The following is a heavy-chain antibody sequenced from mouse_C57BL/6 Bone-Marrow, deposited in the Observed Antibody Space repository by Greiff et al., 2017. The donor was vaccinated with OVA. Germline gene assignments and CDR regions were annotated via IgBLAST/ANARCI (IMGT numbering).Heavy chain of an antibody. V-gene: IGHV1-81*01. D-gene: IGHD2-3*01. CDR1: GYTFTSSG. CDR2: IYPRSGNT. J-gene: IGHJ2*01. Sequence: QVQLQQSGAELARPGASVKLSCKASGYTFTSSGISWVKQRTGQGLEWIGEIYPRSGNTYYNEKFKGKATLTADKSSSTAYMELRSLTSEDSAVYFCARREVYDALRDYWGQGTTLTVSS. CDR3: ARREVYDALRDY.